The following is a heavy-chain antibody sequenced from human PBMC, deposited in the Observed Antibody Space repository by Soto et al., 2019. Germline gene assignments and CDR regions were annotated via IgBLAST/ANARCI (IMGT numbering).Heavy chain of an antibody. Sequence: EVQLVESGGGLVQPGGSLRLSCEASGFTFRNYDMHWVRQGTGKGLEWVSGISAAGDTDYADSVEGRFTISRENAQNSFFLQMNSLRVGDTAVDYCARTDRDFYGLDVWGEGTTVIVSS. J-gene: IGHJ6*04. CDR3: ARTDRDFYGLDV. CDR1: GFTFRNYD. CDR2: ISAAGDT. V-gene: IGHV3-13*01.